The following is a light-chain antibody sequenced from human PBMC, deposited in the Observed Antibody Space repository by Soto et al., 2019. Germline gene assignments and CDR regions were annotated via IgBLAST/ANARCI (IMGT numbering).Light chain of an antibody. Sequence: QSVLTRPPSVSGAPGQRVTISCTGCSSNIGAGCEVHWYQHLPGKAPKLLIYGNTNRPSGVPDRFSGSKSGTSASLAITGLQAEDEADYYCQSYGSSLSASYVFGGGTKVTVL. V-gene: IGLV1-40*01. CDR1: SSNIGAGCE. CDR3: QSYGSSLSASYV. CDR2: GNT. J-gene: IGLJ1*01.